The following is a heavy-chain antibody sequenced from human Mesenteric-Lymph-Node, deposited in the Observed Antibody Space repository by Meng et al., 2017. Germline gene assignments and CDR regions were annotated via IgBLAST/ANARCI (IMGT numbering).Heavy chain of an antibody. D-gene: IGHD5-24*01. CDR3: ARPRRWLQSEFDF. CDR2: IFHSGST. CDR1: GGSLSSGGYY. J-gene: IGHJ4*02. Sequence: QVPRQESGPGLVKPSGTLALTGAVSGGSLSSGGYYWGWIRQPPGKGLEWIGSIFHSGSTYYNPSLKSRVTVSVDTSKNQFSLKLNSVTTADTAMYYCARPRRWLQSEFDFWGPGTLVTVSS. V-gene: IGHV4-39*01.